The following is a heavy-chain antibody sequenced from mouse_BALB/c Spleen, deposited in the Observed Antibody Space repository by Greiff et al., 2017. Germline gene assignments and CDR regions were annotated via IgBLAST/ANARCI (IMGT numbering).Heavy chain of an antibody. CDR3: ARGYGYGYYFDY. CDR1: GFTFSSYA. Sequence: EVMLVESGGGLVKPGGSLKLSCAASGFTFSSYAMSWVRQTPEKRLEWVASISSGGSTYYPDSVKGRFTISRDNARNILYLQMSSLRSEDTAMYYCARGYGYGYYFDYWGQGTTLTVSS. CDR2: ISSGGST. D-gene: IGHD2-2*01. J-gene: IGHJ2*01. V-gene: IGHV5-6-5*01.